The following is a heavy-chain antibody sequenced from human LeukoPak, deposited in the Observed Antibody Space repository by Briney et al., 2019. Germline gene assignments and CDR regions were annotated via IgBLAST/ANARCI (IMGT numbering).Heavy chain of an antibody. CDR2: ISSSSSTI. CDR3: ARDIVNGDYVSAY. Sequence: GGSLRLSCAASGFIFSTYSMNWVRQAPGKGLEWVSYISSSSSTIYYADSVKGRFTISRDNAKNSLYLQMNSLRADDTGVYYCARDIVNGDYVSAYWGQGTLVTVSS. CDR1: GFIFSTYS. V-gene: IGHV3-48*04. J-gene: IGHJ4*02. D-gene: IGHD4-17*01.